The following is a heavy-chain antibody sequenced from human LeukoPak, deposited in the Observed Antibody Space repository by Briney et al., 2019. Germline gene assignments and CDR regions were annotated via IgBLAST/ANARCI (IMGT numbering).Heavy chain of an antibody. Sequence: KPSETLSLTCSVSGGSINSNSHHWDWIRQAPGKGLEWIGNIYYSGTTSYNPSLKRRVTISVDTSKNQFSLRLSSVTAADTAVYYCARRGDILTDYAFDYWGQGTLVTVPS. J-gene: IGHJ4*02. D-gene: IGHD3-9*01. CDR1: GGSINSNSHH. CDR2: IYYSGTT. V-gene: IGHV4-39*01. CDR3: ARRGDILTDYAFDY.